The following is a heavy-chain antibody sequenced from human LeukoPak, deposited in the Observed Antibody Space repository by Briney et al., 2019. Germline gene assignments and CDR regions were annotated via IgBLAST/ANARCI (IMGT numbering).Heavy chain of an antibody. CDR3: AREGDYYDSSGYYRFDY. D-gene: IGHD3-22*01. V-gene: IGHV4-59*06. J-gene: IGHJ4*02. Sequence: SETLSLTCTVSGGSISSYYWSWIRQHPGKGLEWIGYIYYSGSTYYNPSLKSRVTISVDTSKNQFSLKLSSVTAADTAVYYCAREGDYYDSSGYYRFDYWGQGTLVTVSS. CDR2: IYYSGST. CDR1: GGSISSYY.